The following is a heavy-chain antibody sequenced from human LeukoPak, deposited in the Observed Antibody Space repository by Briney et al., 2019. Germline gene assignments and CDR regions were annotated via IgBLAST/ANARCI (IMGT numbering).Heavy chain of an antibody. V-gene: IGHV3-30*18. D-gene: IGHD3-9*01. J-gene: IGHJ4*02. CDR2: ISYDGSNK. CDR1: GFTFSSYG. Sequence: GGSLRLSCAASGFTFSSYGMHWVRQAPGKGLEWVAVISYDGSNKYYADSVKGRFTISRDSSKNTLYLQMNSLRAEDTAVYYCAKNPGYFDWLPTGFDYWGQGTLVTVSS. CDR3: AKNPGYFDWLPTGFDY.